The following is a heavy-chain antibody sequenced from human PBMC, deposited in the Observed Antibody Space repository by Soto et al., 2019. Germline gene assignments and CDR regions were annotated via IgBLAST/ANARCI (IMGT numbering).Heavy chain of an antibody. J-gene: IGHJ6*03. CDR1: GYSFTNYG. D-gene: IGHD6-19*01. CDR3: ARDRGVAPPVAGNTHYYYYMDV. CDR2: ISAFNGNT. V-gene: IGHV1-18*01. Sequence: QDQLVQSVAEVKKPGASVTVSCKASGYSFTNYGVTWVRQDPGQGLEWMGWISAFNGNTHYAQNLQGRVTMTTDASTSTAYMELRSLRSDDTAVYYCARDRGVAPPVAGNTHYYYYMDVWGKGTTVTVSS.